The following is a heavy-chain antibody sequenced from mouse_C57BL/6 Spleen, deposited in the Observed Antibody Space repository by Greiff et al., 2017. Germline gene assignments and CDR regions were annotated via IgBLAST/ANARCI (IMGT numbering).Heavy chain of an antibody. CDR1: GFSLTSYG. CDR3: ARGGLLLAWFAY. CDR2: IWSGGST. J-gene: IGHJ3*01. V-gene: IGHV2-2*01. D-gene: IGHD2-3*01. Sequence: VQLKQSGPGLVQPSQSLSITCTVSGFSLTSYGVHWVRQSPGKGLEWLGVIWSGGSTDYNAAVISRLSISKDNSKSQVFFKRNSLQADDTAIYDCARGGLLLAWFAYWGQGTLVTVSA.